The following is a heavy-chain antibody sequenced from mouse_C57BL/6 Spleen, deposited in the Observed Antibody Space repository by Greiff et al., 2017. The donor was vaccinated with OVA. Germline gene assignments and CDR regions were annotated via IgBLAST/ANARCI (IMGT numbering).Heavy chain of an antibody. D-gene: IGHD1-1*01. V-gene: IGHV1-53*01. CDR3: ANYGSRRWYFDV. J-gene: IGHJ1*03. CDR2: INPSNGGT. CDR1: GYTFTSYW. Sequence: QVQLKQSGTELVKPGASVKLSCKASGYTFTSYWMHWVKQRPGQGLEWIGNINPSNGGTNYNEKFKSKATLTVDKSSSTAYMQLSSLTSEDSAVYYCANYGSRRWYFDVWGTGTTVTVSS.